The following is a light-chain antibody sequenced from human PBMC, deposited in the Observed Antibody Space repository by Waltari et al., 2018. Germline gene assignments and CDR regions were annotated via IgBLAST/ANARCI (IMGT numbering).Light chain of an antibody. CDR3: QQYDNLPVT. V-gene: IGKV1-33*01. CDR1: QDISKY. Sequence: DIKMTQSPSSLSASVRDSVTITCQASQDISKYLSWYQQKPGKAPKLLIYGASNLETGVPSRFSGSGSRTDFTFTISSLQPEDVATYYCQQYDNLPVTFGQGTKVEIK. CDR2: GAS. J-gene: IGKJ1*01.